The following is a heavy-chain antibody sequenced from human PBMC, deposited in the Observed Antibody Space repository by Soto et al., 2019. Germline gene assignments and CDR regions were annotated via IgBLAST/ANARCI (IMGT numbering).Heavy chain of an antibody. CDR3: AFGATGDHYFDY. CDR2: IDPSDSYT. D-gene: IGHD1-26*01. J-gene: IGHJ4*02. V-gene: IGHV5-10-1*01. CDR1: GYSFTSYW. Sequence: GESLKISCKGSGYSFTSYWISWVRQMPGKGLEWMGRIDPSDSYTNYSPSFQGHVTISADKSISTAYLQWSSLKASDTAMYYCAFGATGDHYFDYWGQGTLVTVSS.